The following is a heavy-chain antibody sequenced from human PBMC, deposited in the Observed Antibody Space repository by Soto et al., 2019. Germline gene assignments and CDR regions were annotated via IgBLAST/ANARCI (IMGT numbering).Heavy chain of an antibody. V-gene: IGHV3-23*01. CDR2: ISGSGAST. Sequence: PGGSLRLSCAASGFTFSGYSMSWVRQAPGMGLEWVSTISGSGASTYYADSVKGRFTISRDHSKNTLYLQMNSLGAEDTAVYYCAKSGAFGSLAHYFDYWGQGA. J-gene: IGHJ4*02. CDR3: AKSGAFGSLAHYFDY. D-gene: IGHD3-10*01. CDR1: GFTFSGYS.